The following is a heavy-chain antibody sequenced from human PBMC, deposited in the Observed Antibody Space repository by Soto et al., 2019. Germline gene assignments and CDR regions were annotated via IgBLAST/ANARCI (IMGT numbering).Heavy chain of an antibody. J-gene: IGHJ4*02. CDR3: ARFYDSSGWHVWRKYYFDY. D-gene: IGHD6-19*01. V-gene: IGHV3-33*01. CDR2: IWYDGSNK. Sequence: PGGSLRLSCAASGFTFSSYGMHWVRQAPGKGLEWVAVIWYDGSNKYYADSVKGRFTISRDNSTSTAYMELRSLRSDDTAVYYCARFYDSSGWHVWRKYYFDYWGQGTLVTVSS. CDR1: GFTFSSYG.